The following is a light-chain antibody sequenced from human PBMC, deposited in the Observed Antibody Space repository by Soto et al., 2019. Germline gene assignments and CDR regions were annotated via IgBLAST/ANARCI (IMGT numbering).Light chain of an antibody. CDR2: EVS. J-gene: IGLJ1*01. CDR1: SSDGGGYDY. V-gene: IGLV2-14*01. CDR3: SSYSLSTAYL. Sequence: QSVLTQPASVSGSPGQSSTISCTGTSSDGGGYDYVSWYQIHPGKAPKLMVFEVSNRPSGVSYRFSGSKSGNTASLTISGLQAEDEADYFCSSYSLSTAYLFGTGTKVTVL.